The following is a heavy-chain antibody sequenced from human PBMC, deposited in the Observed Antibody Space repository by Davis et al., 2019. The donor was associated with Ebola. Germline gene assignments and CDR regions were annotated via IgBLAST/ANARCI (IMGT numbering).Heavy chain of an antibody. J-gene: IGHJ4*02. CDR3: ARVRTGMRGYFDS. Sequence: GESLKISCAASGFTFSSYAMHWVRQAPGKGLEWVAVISYDGSNKYYADSVKGRFTISRDNSKNTLYLQMNSLRAEDTAVYYCARVRTGMRGYFDSWGQGTLVTVSS. D-gene: IGHD1-1*01. CDR2: ISYDGSNK. CDR1: GFTFSSYA. V-gene: IGHV3-30-3*01.